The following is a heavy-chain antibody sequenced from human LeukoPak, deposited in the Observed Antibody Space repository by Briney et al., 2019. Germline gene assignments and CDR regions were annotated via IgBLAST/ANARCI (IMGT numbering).Heavy chain of an antibody. V-gene: IGHV4-4*02. J-gene: IGHJ4*02. D-gene: IGHD3-3*01. CDR3: ASGVASLFDY. CDR2: IYHSGST. CDR1: GGSISSSNW. Sequence: SETLSLTCAVSGGSISSSNWWSWVRQPPGKGLEWIGEIYHSGSTYYNPSLKSRVTISVDTSKNQFSLKLSSVTAADTAVYYCASGVASLFDYWGQGTLVTVSS.